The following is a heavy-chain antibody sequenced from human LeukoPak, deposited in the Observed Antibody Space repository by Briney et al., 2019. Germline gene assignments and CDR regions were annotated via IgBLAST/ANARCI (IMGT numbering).Heavy chain of an antibody. Sequence: SETLSLTCTVSGGSISSSSYYWGWIRQPPGKGLEWIGSIYYSGSTYYNPSLKSRVTISVDTSKNQFSLKLSSVTAADTAVYYCARSNVQWAWFDPWGQGTLVTVSS. D-gene: IGHD1-26*01. CDR2: IYYSGST. CDR3: ARSNVQWAWFDP. CDR1: GGSISSSSYY. V-gene: IGHV4-39*07. J-gene: IGHJ5*02.